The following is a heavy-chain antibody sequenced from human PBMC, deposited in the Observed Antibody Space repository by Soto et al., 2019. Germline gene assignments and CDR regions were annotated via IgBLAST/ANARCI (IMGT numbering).Heavy chain of an antibody. J-gene: IGHJ3*02. V-gene: IGHV4-4*07. CDR1: GGTISGYY. D-gene: IGHD3-9*01. Sequence: PSETLSLTCSVSGGTISGYYWTWIRQPAGKGLEWIGRIYSSGNTKYNPSLQSRVTMSLDTSNNQFSLELSSVTAEDTAVYYCARAQWDYAILTGRLWGALDIWGQGTMVTVSS. CDR2: IYSSGNT. CDR3: ARAQWDYAILTGRLWGALDI.